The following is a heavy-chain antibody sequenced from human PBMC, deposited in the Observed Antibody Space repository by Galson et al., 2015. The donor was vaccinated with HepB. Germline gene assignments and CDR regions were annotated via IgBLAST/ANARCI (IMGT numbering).Heavy chain of an antibody. Sequence: SLRLSCAASGFTFSSYGMHWVRQAPGKGLEWVAVIWYDGSNKYYADSVKGRFTISRDNSKNTLYLQMNSLRAEDTAVYYCAFGLEQPRRYFDYWGQGTLVTVSS. CDR2: IWYDGSNK. D-gene: IGHD3-3*01. CDR1: GFTFSSYG. V-gene: IGHV3-33*01. J-gene: IGHJ4*02. CDR3: AFGLEQPRRYFDY.